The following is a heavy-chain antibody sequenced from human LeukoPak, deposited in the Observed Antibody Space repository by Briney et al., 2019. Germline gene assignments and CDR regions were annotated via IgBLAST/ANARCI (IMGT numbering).Heavy chain of an antibody. J-gene: IGHJ4*02. V-gene: IGHV4-59*01. CDR1: GGSISSYY. Sequence: SETLSLTCTVSGGSISSYYWSWIRQPPGKGLEWIGYIYYSGYHNYNPSLNSRVTISVDTSKIQFSLKLSSVTAADTAVYYCAGDRGPSGYDYFDYWGQGTLVTVSS. CDR2: IYYSGYH. CDR3: AGDRGPSGYDYFDY. D-gene: IGHD5-12*01.